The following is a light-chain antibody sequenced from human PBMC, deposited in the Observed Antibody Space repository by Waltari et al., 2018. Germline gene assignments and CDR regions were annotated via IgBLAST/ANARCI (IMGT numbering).Light chain of an antibody. V-gene: IGKV3-20*01. CDR2: DAS. CDR3: QQYGSSPQYT. CDR1: QSISNF. J-gene: IGKJ2*01. Sequence: EIVLTQSPATLSLSPGERVTLSCRASQSISNFLAWYQQRPGQAPRLLMYDASKRAIGIPARFSGSGSGTDFTLTISRLEPEDFAVYYCQQYGSSPQYTFGQGTKLEIK.